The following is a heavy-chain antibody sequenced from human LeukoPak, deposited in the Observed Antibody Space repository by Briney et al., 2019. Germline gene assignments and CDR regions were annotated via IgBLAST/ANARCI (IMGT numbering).Heavy chain of an antibody. J-gene: IGHJ6*03. CDR2: IDHSGIT. V-gene: IGHV4-34*01. Sequence: SETLSLNCAVYGGSFSGYYWSWIRQSSGKGLEWIGEIDHSGITSYNPSLKSRVTMSVDTSKDQFSLKVNSVTAADTAVYYCARRNEFSPLYGDPVDYMDVWGKGTTVIVSS. D-gene: IGHD4-17*01. CDR3: ARRNEFSPLYGDPVDYMDV. CDR1: GGSFSGYY.